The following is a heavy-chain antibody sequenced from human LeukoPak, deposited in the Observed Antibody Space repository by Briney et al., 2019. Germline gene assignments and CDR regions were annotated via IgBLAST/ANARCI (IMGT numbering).Heavy chain of an antibody. CDR2: IYHSGST. V-gene: IGHV4-4*02. Sequence: SSETLSLTCAVSGGSISSSNWWSWVRQPPGKGLEWIGEIYHSGSTHYNPSLKSRVTISVDTSKNQFSLKLSSVTAADTAVYYCARVAIPVAAFDYWGQGTLVTVSS. J-gene: IGHJ4*02. CDR1: GGSISSSNW. D-gene: IGHD6-19*01. CDR3: ARVAIPVAAFDY.